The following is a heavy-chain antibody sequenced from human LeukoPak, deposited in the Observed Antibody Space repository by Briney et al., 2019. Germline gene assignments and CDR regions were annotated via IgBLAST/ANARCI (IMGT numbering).Heavy chain of an antibody. CDR3: ARDQSDYYGSGSYSEGSY. Sequence: GGSLRLSCAASGFTFSTYSMKWVRQAPGRGLEWVSYISSSSGTIYYADSVKGRFTISRDNAKNSLYLQMNGLRDEDTAVYYCARDQSDYYGSGSYSEGSYWGQGTLVTVSS. V-gene: IGHV3-48*02. J-gene: IGHJ4*02. CDR1: GFTFSTYS. CDR2: ISSSSGTI. D-gene: IGHD3-10*01.